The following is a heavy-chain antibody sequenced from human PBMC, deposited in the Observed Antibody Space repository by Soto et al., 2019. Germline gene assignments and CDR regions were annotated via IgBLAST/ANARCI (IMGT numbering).Heavy chain of an antibody. V-gene: IGHV4-31*03. CDR3: AREGPIVRGVSNWFDP. D-gene: IGHD3-10*01. CDR2: IYYSGST. CDR1: GGSISSGGYY. Sequence: QVQLQESGPGLVKPSQTLSLTCTVSGGSISSGGYYWSWIRQHPGKGLEWIGYIYYSGSTYYNPSLQSRVTISVDTSKNQFSLKLSSVTAADTAVYYCAREGPIVRGVSNWFDPWGQGTLVTVSS. J-gene: IGHJ5*02.